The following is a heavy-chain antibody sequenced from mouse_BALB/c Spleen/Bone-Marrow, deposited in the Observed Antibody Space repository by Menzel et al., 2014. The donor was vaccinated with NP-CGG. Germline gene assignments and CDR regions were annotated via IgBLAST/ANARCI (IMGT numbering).Heavy chain of an antibody. V-gene: IGHV1S127*01. CDR3: TRGDYDWYFDV. J-gene: IGHJ1*01. CDR1: GYTFTSYW. CDR2: IDPSDSYT. D-gene: IGHD2-4*01. Sequence: VQLQQSGAELVKPGASVKMSCKASGYTFTSYWMHWVKQRPGQGLEWIGVIDPSDSYTSYNQKFKGKAKLTVDTSSSTAYMQLSSLTSEDSAVYYCTRGDYDWYFDVWGAGTTVTVSS.